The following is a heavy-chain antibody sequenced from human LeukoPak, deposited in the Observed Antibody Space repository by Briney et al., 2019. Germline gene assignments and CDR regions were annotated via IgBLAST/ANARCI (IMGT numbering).Heavy chain of an antibody. J-gene: IGHJ4*02. CDR1: GFTFSSYA. D-gene: IGHD1-7*01. CDR3: AKDREGTIADYFDC. CDR2: ISGSGGST. V-gene: IGHV3-23*01. Sequence: GGSLRLSCAASGFTFSSYAMSWVRQAPGKGLEWVSSISGSGGSTYYADSVKGRFTISRDNSKNTLYLQMNSLRGEDTAVYYCAKDREGTIADYFDCWGQGTLVTVSS.